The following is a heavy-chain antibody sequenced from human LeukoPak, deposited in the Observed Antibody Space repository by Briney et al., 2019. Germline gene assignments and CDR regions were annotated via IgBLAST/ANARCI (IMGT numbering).Heavy chain of an antibody. CDR2: IRSKDYGGTT. CDR3: TRDRWGGDYISRGMDV. CDR1: GFTFSSYA. J-gene: IGHJ6*04. V-gene: IGHV3-49*04. Sequence: GGSLRLSCATSGFTFSSYAMSWVRQAPGKGLEWVGFIRSKDYGGTTDYAASVKGRFIISRDDSESIAYLQMNSLKTEDTAVYYCTRDRWGGDYISRGMDVWGKGTTVTISS. D-gene: IGHD4-17*01.